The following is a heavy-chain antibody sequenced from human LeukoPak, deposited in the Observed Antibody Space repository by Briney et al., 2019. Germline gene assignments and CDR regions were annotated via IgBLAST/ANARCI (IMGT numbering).Heavy chain of an antibody. V-gene: IGHV1-3*01. CDR2: INAGNGNR. Sequence: GASVKVSCKASGYTFTNYAIHWVRQAPGQRLEWMGWINAGNGNRKYSQKFQDRVTITRDTSANTAYMELSSLKPEDTAVYYCAKDRTTYGSGSEGNWFDPWGQGTLVTVSS. CDR1: GYTFTNYA. D-gene: IGHD3-10*01. J-gene: IGHJ5*02. CDR3: AKDRTTYGSGSEGNWFDP.